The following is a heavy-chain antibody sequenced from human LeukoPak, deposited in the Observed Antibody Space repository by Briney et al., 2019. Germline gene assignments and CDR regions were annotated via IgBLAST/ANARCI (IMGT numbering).Heavy chain of an antibody. CDR3: ARDRGPGWFDP. J-gene: IGHJ5*02. CDR2: IYSTGTT. CDR1: GFAVGSNY. D-gene: IGHD3-10*01. Sequence: GGSLRLSCVASGFAVGSNYVSWVRQAPGKGLEWVSVIYSTGTTFYADSVKGRFTISRDNSKNTVYLQMNGLRPEDTAVYYCARDRGPGWFDPGGQGTLVTVSA. V-gene: IGHV3-66*03.